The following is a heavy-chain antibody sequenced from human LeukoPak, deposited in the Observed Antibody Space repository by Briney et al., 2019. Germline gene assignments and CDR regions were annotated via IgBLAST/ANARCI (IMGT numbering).Heavy chain of an antibody. V-gene: IGHV3-20*04. D-gene: IGHD2-15*01. J-gene: IGHJ4*02. CDR1: GFAFEDYG. Sequence: PGGSLRLSCAASGFAFEDYGMSWVRRAPGKGLEWVSGINWSGGSTGYADSVKGRFTISRDNARNSLYLQMTSLSAEDTALYYCVRDATLPAAGIKGDFDFWGQGALVTVSS. CDR3: VRDATLPAAGIKGDFDF. CDR2: INWSGGST.